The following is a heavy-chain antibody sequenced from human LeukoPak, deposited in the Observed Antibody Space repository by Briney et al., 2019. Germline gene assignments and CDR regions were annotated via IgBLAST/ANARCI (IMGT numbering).Heavy chain of an antibody. CDR2: IYYSGSS. Sequence: PSATLSLTCTVSGVSISSDYWSWIRLPPGKGLEWIGYIYYSGSSNYNPSLKSRVTMSVDTSKNQISLKLTSVTAAYTTVYYCARRLRQNLFDPWGQGTLVTVSS. CDR1: GVSISSDY. CDR3: ARRLRQNLFDP. D-gene: IGHD4-17*01. V-gene: IGHV4-59*08. J-gene: IGHJ5*02.